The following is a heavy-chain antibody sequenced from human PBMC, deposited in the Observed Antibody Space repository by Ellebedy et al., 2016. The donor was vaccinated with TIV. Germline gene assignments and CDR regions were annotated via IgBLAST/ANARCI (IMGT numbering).Heavy chain of an antibody. J-gene: IGHJ4*02. CDR3: VRDLTNYGSSSY. D-gene: IGHD3-22*01. CDR2: INPESADT. CDR1: GYTFTGYY. Sequence: AASVKVSCKASGYTFTGYYLHWVRQAPGQGPEWMGWINPESADTNYAQNLQGRVTVTGDTSISTAYMELSRLISDDTAVYYCVRDLTNYGSSSYWGQGTLVTVSS. V-gene: IGHV1-2*02.